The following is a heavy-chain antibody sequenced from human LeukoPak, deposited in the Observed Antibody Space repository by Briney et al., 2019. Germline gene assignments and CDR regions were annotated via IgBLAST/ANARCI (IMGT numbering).Heavy chain of an antibody. CDR2: INHSGST. CDR3: AREEGQYGFNWFDP. Sequence: SETLSLTCAVYGGSFSGYYWSWIRQPPGRGLEWIGEINHSGSTNYNPPLKSRVTISVDTSKNQFSLKLSSVTAADTAVYYCAREEGQYGFNWFDPWGQGTLVTVSS. V-gene: IGHV4-34*01. D-gene: IGHD2-2*01. CDR1: GGSFSGYY. J-gene: IGHJ5*02.